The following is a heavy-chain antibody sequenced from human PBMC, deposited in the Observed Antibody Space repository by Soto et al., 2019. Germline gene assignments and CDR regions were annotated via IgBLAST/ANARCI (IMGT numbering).Heavy chain of an antibody. CDR2: IYYSGST. V-gene: IGHV4-59*08. Sequence: SETLSLTCSVSGGSISDYYWIWIRQPPGKGLEWIGCIYYSGSTNYNPSLKSRVTISVDTSKNQFSLKMSSVTAADTALYYCARQNAVASPFDPWGQGTLVTVS. D-gene: IGHD2-15*01. CDR1: GGSISDYY. J-gene: IGHJ5*02. CDR3: ARQNAVASPFDP.